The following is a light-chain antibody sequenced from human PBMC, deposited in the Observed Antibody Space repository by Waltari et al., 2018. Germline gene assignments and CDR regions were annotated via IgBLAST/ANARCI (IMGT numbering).Light chain of an antibody. CDR2: VNSDGSH. Sequence: QLVLNQSPSPSASLGASVKLTRTLSSGHSNTTITWHQQQPKKGPRYLMKVNSDGSHSKGDEIPDRFSGSSSGAERYLTIPSVQSEDEADYYCQTGGHGTWVFGGGTKLTVL. V-gene: IGLV4-69*01. J-gene: IGLJ3*02. CDR3: QTGGHGTWV. CDR1: SGHSNTT.